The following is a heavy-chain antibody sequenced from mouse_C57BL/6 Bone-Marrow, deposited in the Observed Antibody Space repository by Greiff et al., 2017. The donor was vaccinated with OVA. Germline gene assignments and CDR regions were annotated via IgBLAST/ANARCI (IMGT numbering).Heavy chain of an antibody. V-gene: IGHV1-64*01. J-gene: IGHJ4*01. Sequence: QVQLQQPGAELVKPGASVKLSCKASGYTFTSYWMHWVKQRPGQGLEWIGMIHPNSGSTNYNEKFKSKATLTVDKSSSTAYMQLSSLTSEDSAVYYCARTYYSGVYYAMDYWGQGTSVTVSS. D-gene: IGHD2-12*01. CDR2: IHPNSGST. CDR3: ARTYYSGVYYAMDY. CDR1: GYTFTSYW.